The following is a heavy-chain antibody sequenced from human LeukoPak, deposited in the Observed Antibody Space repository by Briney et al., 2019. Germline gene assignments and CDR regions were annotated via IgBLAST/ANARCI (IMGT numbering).Heavy chain of an antibody. CDR1: GGAFSSYA. J-gene: IGHJ3*02. Sequence: SVKVSCKASGGAFSSYAISWVRQAPGQGLEWMGGIIPIFGTANYAQTFQGRVTITADKSTSTAYMELSSLRSEDTAVYYCARMTTVTLRDAFDIWGQGTMVTVSS. V-gene: IGHV1-69*06. CDR3: ARMTTVTLRDAFDI. CDR2: IIPIFGTA. D-gene: IGHD4-17*01.